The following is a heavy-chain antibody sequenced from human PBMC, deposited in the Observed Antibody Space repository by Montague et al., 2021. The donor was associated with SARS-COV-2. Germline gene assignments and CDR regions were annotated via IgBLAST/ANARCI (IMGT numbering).Heavy chain of an antibody. CDR2: INHSGTT. V-gene: IGHV4-34*01. CDR1: DGSFSDFY. Sequence: SETLSLTCAVFDGSFSDFYWSWIRQPPGKGLEWIGEINHSGTTYYNPSLKSRVTISVDTSKNQFSLKLSSVTAADTAVYYCARDARYDFWSGYYFDYWGQGTLVTVSS. J-gene: IGHJ4*02. D-gene: IGHD3-3*01. CDR3: ARDARYDFWSGYYFDY.